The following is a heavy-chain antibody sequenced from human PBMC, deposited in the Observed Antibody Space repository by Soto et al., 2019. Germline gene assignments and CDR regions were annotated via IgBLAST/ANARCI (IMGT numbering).Heavy chain of an antibody. CDR1: GYTFTSYD. J-gene: IGHJ6*02. V-gene: IGHV1-8*01. CDR2: MNPNSGNT. D-gene: IGHD6-13*01. Sequence: QVQLVQSGAEVKKPGASVKVSCKASGYTFTSYDINWVRQATGQGLEWMGWMNPNSGNTGYEQKFHGRVTMTRTTSISTGYMELSSLRSEATAVYYCARRGYSSSWYYYYYYGMDVWGQGTTVTVSS. CDR3: ARRGYSSSWYYYYYYGMDV.